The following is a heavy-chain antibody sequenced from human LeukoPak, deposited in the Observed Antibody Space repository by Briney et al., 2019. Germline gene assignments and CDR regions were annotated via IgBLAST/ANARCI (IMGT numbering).Heavy chain of an antibody. V-gene: IGHV3-23*01. Sequence: GGTLRLSCAASGFTFSNYGMSWVRQAPGKGLEWVSAISGSGGSTYYADSVKGRFTISRDNSKNTLYPQMNSLRAEDTAVYYCAGRKENYYGSGSPQGMDVWGKGTTVTISS. CDR1: GFTFSNYG. J-gene: IGHJ6*03. CDR3: AGRKENYYGSGSPQGMDV. D-gene: IGHD3-10*01. CDR2: ISGSGGST.